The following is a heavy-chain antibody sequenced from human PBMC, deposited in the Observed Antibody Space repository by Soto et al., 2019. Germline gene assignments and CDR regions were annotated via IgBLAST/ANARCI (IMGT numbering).Heavy chain of an antibody. CDR3: VKVPDDFWSGSVFDY. Sequence: PGGSLRLSCSASGFTFSSYAMHWVRQAPGKGLEYVSAISSNGGSTYYADSVKGRFTISRDNSKNTLYLQMSSLRAEDTAVYYCVKVPDDFWSGSVFDYWGQGTLVTVSS. CDR1: GFTFSSYA. D-gene: IGHD3-3*01. V-gene: IGHV3-64D*08. CDR2: ISSNGGST. J-gene: IGHJ4*02.